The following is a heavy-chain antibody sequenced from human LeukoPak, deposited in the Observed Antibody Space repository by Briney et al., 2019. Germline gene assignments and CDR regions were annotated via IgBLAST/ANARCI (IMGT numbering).Heavy chain of an antibody. CDR2: IYTSGST. Sequence: PSETLSLTCTVAGGSISSYYWSWIRQPAGKGLEWVGRIYTSGSTTYNPSLKSRVTMSVDTSKNQFSLKLSSVTAADTAVYYCIGGSWVKSAYAFDIWGQGTMVTVSS. CDR1: GGSISSYY. D-gene: IGHD2-15*01. J-gene: IGHJ3*02. V-gene: IGHV4-4*07. CDR3: IGGSWVKSAYAFDI.